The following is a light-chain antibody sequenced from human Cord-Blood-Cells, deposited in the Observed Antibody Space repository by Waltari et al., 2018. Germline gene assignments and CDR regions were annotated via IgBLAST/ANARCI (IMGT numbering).Light chain of an antibody. CDR1: QSISSW. V-gene: IGKV1-5*01. CDR2: DAS. J-gene: IGKJ1*01. CDR3: QQYNSYSRT. Sequence: DIQMTQSPSTLSAPVGDRVTITCRASQSISSWLAWYQQKPGKAPKLLIYDASSLGSGVPSRFSGSGSGTEVTLTISSLQPDDFATYDCQQYNSYSRTFGEGTKVEIK.